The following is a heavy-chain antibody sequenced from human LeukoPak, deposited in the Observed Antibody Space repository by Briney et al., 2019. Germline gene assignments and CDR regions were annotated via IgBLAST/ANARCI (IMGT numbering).Heavy chain of an antibody. CDR3: ARETKYYDILTGYLNAYYFDY. J-gene: IGHJ4*02. D-gene: IGHD3-9*01. CDR1: GGSISSSSYY. CDR2: IYYSGST. Sequence: SETLSLTCTVSGGSISSSSYYWGWIRQPPGKGLEWIGSIYYSGSTYYNPSLKSRVTISVDTSKNQFSLKLSSVTAADTAVYYCARETKYYDILTGYLNAYYFDYWGQGTLVTVSS. V-gene: IGHV4-39*07.